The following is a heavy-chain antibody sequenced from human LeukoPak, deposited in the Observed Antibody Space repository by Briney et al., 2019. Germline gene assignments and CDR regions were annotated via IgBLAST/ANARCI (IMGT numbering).Heavy chain of an antibody. CDR1: GYTLTELS. CDR3: ATGSPYYDFWSGLKLAEYGMDV. CDR2: FDPEDGET. V-gene: IGHV1-24*01. J-gene: IGHJ6*02. D-gene: IGHD3-3*01. Sequence: ASVKVSCKVSGYTLTELSMHWARQAPGKGLEWMGGFDPEDGETIYAQKFQGRVTMTEDTSTDTAYMELSSLRSEDTAVYYCATGSPYYDFWSGLKLAEYGMDVWGQGTTVTVSS.